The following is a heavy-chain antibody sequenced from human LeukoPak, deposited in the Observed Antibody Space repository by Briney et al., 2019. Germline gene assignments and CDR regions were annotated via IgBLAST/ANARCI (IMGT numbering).Heavy chain of an antibody. V-gene: IGHV3-66*01. J-gene: IGHJ3*02. D-gene: IGHD1-26*01. Sequence: PGGSLRLSCAASGFTFSSNYMSCVRRAPGKELEWVSVSYSGGSTYYADSVKGRFTISRDNSKNTLYLQMNSLRAEDTAVYYCARGIVGALDAFDIWGQGTMVTVSS. CDR1: GFTFSSNY. CDR3: ARGIVGALDAFDI. CDR2: SYSGGST.